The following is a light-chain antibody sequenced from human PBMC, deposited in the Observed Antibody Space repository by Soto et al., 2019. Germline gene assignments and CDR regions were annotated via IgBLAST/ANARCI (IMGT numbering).Light chain of an antibody. CDR3: QNYNSAPPVT. J-gene: IGKJ3*01. Sequence: DIQMTQSPSSLSASVRDRVSISCRASQVINNYLAWYQQKPGKVPKLLIYAASTLQSGVPSRFSGSGSGTDFTLTISSLQPEDVATYYCQNYNSAPPVTFGPGTKVHV. CDR2: AAS. V-gene: IGKV1-27*01. CDR1: QVINNY.